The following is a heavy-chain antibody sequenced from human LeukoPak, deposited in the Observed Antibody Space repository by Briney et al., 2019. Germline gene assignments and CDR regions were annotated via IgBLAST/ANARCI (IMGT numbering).Heavy chain of an antibody. V-gene: IGHV4-31*03. D-gene: IGHD2-2*01. CDR2: IYYTGTTYRNPSLNSGTT. J-gene: IGHJ2*01. CDR1: GGSISSGGYY. CDR3: ARDRGRKYQLRYWYFDP. Sequence: SQTLSLTCTVSGGSISSGGYYWSWIRQHPGRGLEWFGYIYYTGTTYRNPSLNSGTTYYNPSLKSRATISGDTSKNQFSLKLSSVTAADTAVYYCARDRGRKYQLRYWYFDPWGRSTLVTVSS.